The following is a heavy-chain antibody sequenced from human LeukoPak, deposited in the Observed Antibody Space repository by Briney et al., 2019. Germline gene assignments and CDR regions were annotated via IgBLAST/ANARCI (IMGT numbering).Heavy chain of an antibody. CDR1: GGSISSYY. CDR2: IYYSGST. V-gene: IGHV4-59*01. J-gene: IGHJ4*02. CDR3: ARGGSGYSAYDY. Sequence: PSETLSFTCTVSGGSISSYYWGWIRQPPGKGLEWIGYIYYSGSTNYNPSLKSRVTISVDTSKNQFSLKLSSVTAADTAVYYCARGGSGYSAYDYWGQGTLVTVSS. D-gene: IGHD3-22*01.